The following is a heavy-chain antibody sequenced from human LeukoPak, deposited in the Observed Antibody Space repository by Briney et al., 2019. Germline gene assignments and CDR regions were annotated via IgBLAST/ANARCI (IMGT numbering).Heavy chain of an antibody. D-gene: IGHD6-19*01. CDR3: AKDRMAVAGFRYGMDV. CDR1: GFTFSSYA. Sequence: GGSLRLSCAASGFTFSSYAMSWVRQAPGKGLEWVSAISGSGGSTYYADSVKGRFTISRDNSKNTLYLQMNSLRAEDTAVYYCAKDRMAVAGFRYGMDVWGQGTTVTVSS. V-gene: IGHV3-23*01. J-gene: IGHJ6*02. CDR2: ISGSGGST.